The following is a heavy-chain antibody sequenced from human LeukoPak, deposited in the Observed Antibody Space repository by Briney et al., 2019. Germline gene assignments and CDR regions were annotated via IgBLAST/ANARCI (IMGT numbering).Heavy chain of an antibody. CDR1: GYTFIDYY. D-gene: IGHD1-26*01. CDR2: INPNSGGT. CDR3: ARSGGNYCAASC. V-gene: IGHV1-2*02. J-gene: IGHJ4*02. Sequence: ASVKVSCKASGYTFIDYYLHWVRQAPGQGLEWMGWINPNSGGTNYAQKFQGRVTMTRDTSISTAYMELSRLRSDDTAVYYCARSGGNYCAASCWGQGTLVTVSS.